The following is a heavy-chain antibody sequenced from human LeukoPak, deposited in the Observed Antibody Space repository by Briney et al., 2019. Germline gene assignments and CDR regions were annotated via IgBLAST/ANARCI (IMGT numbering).Heavy chain of an antibody. V-gene: IGHV3-21*01. CDR3: ARDEYSSGWY. Sequence: GGSLKLSCAASKFTFSSYTINWVRQAPGKGLEWVSSISSSGIYIYYADSAKGRFTISRDNAKNSLYLQMNSLRAEDTAVYYCARDEYSSGWYLGQGTLVTVSS. CDR2: ISSSGIYI. CDR1: KFTFSSYT. J-gene: IGHJ4*02. D-gene: IGHD6-19*01.